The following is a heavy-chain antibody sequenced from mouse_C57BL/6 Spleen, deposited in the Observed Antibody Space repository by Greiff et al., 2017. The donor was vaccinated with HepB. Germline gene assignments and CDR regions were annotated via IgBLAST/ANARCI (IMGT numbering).Heavy chain of an antibody. D-gene: IGHD2-5*01. Sequence: EVQLQQSGPVLVKPGASVKMSCKASGYTFTDYYMNWVKQSHGKSLEWIGVINPYNGGTSYNQKFKGKATLTVDKSSSTAYMELNSLTSEDSAVYYCARSGAYSNYPKNYFDYWGQGTTLTVSS. CDR1: GYTFTDYY. CDR2: INPYNGGT. J-gene: IGHJ2*01. CDR3: ARSGAYSNYPKNYFDY. V-gene: IGHV1-19*01.